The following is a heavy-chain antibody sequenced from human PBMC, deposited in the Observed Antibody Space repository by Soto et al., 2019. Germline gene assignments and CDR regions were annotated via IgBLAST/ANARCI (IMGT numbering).Heavy chain of an antibody. CDR3: AKDSPAKYNWNYSSRFDY. CDR1: GFTFSSYA. Sequence: GGSLRLSCAASGFTFSSYAMSWVRQAPGKGLEWVSAISGSGGSTYYADAVKGRFTISRDNSKNTLYLQMNSLRAEDTAVYYCAKDSPAKYNWNYSSRFDYWGQGTLVTVSS. CDR2: ISGSGGST. D-gene: IGHD1-7*01. J-gene: IGHJ4*02. V-gene: IGHV3-23*01.